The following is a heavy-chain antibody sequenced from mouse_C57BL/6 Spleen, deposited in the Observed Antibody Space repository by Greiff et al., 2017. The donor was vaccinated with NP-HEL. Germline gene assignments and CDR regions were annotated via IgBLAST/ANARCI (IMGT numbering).Heavy chain of an antibody. Sequence: VQLQQSGAELVKPGASVKMSCKASGYTFTTYPIEWMKQNHGKSLEWIGNFHPYNDDTKYNEKFKGKATLTVEKSSSTVYLELSRVTSDDAAVYYCARRRGSSSGYAMDYWGQGTSVTVSS. D-gene: IGHD1-1*01. J-gene: IGHJ4*01. CDR1: GYTFTTYP. V-gene: IGHV1-47*01. CDR3: ARRRGSSSGYAMDY. CDR2: FHPYNDDT.